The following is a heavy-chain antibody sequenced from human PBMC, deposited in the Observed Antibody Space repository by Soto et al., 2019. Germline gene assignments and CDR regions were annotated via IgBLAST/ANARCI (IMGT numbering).Heavy chain of an antibody. V-gene: IGHV1-24*01. Sequence: ASVKVSCKVSGYTLTELSMHWVRQAPGKGLEWMGWINIYNGNTKYAQNVQGRVTMTTDTSTSTVYMELNSLTSEDTAVYYCARDQSWHDLVWWFDPWGQGTLVTVSS. CDR3: ARDQSWHDLVWWFDP. J-gene: IGHJ5*02. CDR1: GYTLTELS. D-gene: IGHD1-1*01. CDR2: INIYNGNT.